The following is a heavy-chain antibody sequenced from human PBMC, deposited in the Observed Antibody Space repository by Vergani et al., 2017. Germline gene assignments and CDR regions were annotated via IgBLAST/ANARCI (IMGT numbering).Heavy chain of an antibody. CDR1: GFTFSSYS. CDR3: AKDLYSSSSGAFDI. V-gene: IGHV3-21*04. Sequence: EVQLVESGGGLVKPGGSLRLSCAASGFTFSSYSMNWVRQAPGKGLEWVSSISSSSSYIYYADSVKGRFTISRDNAKNSLYLQMNSLRAEDTALYYCAKDLYSSSSGAFDIWGQGTMVTVSS. D-gene: IGHD6-6*01. CDR2: ISSSSSYI. J-gene: IGHJ3*02.